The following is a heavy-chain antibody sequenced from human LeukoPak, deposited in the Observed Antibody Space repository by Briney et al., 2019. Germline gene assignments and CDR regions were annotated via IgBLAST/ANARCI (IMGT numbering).Heavy chain of an antibody. D-gene: IGHD3-3*02. CDR2: IYSGGTT. Sequence: GGALRLSCAASGFTVSTYYMNWVRQAPGKGLEWVSIIYSGGTTYYADSVKGRFTISRDTSKNTLSLQMSSLRAEDTAVYFCARVGDHFHWNLDLWGRGTLVTVSS. CDR1: GFTVSTYY. CDR3: ARVGDHFHWNLDL. J-gene: IGHJ2*01. V-gene: IGHV3-53*01.